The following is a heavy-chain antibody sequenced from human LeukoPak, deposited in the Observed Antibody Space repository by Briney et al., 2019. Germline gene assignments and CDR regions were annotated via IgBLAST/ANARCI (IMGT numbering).Heavy chain of an antibody. V-gene: IGHV3-9*01. CDR3: AKDRTPSSGYYYDAFDI. CDR2: ISWNSGSI. J-gene: IGHJ3*02. CDR1: GFIFNDYA. D-gene: IGHD3-22*01. Sequence: GGSLRPSCAASGFIFNDYAMHWVRQAPGKGLEWVSGISWNSGSIGYADSVKGRFTISRDNAKNSLYLQMNSLRAEDTALYYCAKDRTPSSGYYYDAFDIWAKGQWSPSLQ.